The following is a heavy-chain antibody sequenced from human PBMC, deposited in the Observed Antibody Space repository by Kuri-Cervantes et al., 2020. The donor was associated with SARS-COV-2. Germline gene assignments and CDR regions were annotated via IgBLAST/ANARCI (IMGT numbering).Heavy chain of an antibody. CDR1: GFSVRSNY. Sequence: GGSLRLSCAASGFSVRSNYMSWVRQAPGKGLEWVSSIYSSGSTYYADFVKGRFTSSRENYKNTVYLQLNSLRVEDTAVYYCARSTVGFDSWGQGTPVTVSS. V-gene: IGHV3-53*01. D-gene: IGHD4-23*01. CDR3: ARSTVGFDS. CDR2: IYSSGST. J-gene: IGHJ4*02.